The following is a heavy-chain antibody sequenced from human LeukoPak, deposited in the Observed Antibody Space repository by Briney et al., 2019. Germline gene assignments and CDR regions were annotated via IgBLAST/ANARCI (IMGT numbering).Heavy chain of an antibody. V-gene: IGHV1-2*02. CDR3: ARDPIVGATDNWFDP. D-gene: IGHD1-26*01. Sequence: GASVKVSCKASGYTFTGYYMHWVRQAPGQGLEWMGWINPNSGGTNYAQKFQGRVTMTRDTSISTAYMELSRLRSGDTAVYYCARDPIVGATDNWFDPWGQGTLVTVSS. J-gene: IGHJ5*02. CDR2: INPNSGGT. CDR1: GYTFTGYY.